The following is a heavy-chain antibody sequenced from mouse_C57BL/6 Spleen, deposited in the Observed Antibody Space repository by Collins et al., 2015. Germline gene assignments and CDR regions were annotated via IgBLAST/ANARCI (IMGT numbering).Heavy chain of an antibody. D-gene: IGHD2-2*01. CDR1: GYTFTDYY. Sequence: QVQLKQSGAELVRPGASVKLSCKASGYTFTDYYXNWVKQRPGQGLEWIARIYPGSGNTYYNEKFKGKATLTAEKSSSTAYMQLSSLTSEDSAVYFCARSEIYYGYDVLAYWGQGTLVTVSA. J-gene: IGHJ3*01. CDR2: IYPGSGNT. V-gene: IGHV1-76*01. CDR3: ARSEIYYGYDVLAY.